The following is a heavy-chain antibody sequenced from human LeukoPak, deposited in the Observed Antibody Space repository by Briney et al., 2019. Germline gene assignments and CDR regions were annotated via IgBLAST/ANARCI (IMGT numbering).Heavy chain of an antibody. V-gene: IGHV3-23*01. Sequence: GGSLRLSCAASGFTFSSYWMSWVRQAPGKGLEWVSAISGSGGSTYYADSVKGRFTISRDNSKNTLYLQMNSLRAEDTAVYYCAKMGEDIVFGFDYWGQGTLVTVSS. CDR3: AKMGEDIVFGFDY. J-gene: IGHJ4*02. D-gene: IGHD2-15*01. CDR1: GFTFSSYW. CDR2: ISGSGGST.